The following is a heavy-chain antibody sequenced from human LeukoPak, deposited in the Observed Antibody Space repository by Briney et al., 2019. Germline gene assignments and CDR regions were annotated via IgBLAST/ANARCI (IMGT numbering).Heavy chain of an antibody. D-gene: IGHD2-15*01. J-gene: IGHJ4*02. CDR3: ARDHCSGGSCHFDY. V-gene: IGHV1-69*04. CDR1: GGTFSSYA. CDR2: IIPILGIA. Sequence: VASVKVSCKASGGTFSSYAISWVRQAPGQGLEWMGRIIPILGIANYAQKFQGRVTITADKSTSTAYMELSSLRSEDTAVYYCARDHCSGGSCHFDYWGQGTLVTVSS.